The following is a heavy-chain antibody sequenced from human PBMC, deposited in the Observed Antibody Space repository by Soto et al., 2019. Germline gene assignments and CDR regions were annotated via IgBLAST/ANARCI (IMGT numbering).Heavy chain of an antibody. CDR1: GYTFTSYD. J-gene: IGHJ6*03. CDR2: MNPNSGNT. Sequence: QVQLVQSGAEVKKPGASVKVSCKASGYTFTSYDINWVRQATGQGLEWMGWMNPNSGNTGYAQKFQGRVTMTRNTSISTAYMELSSLRSEDTAVYYCARGARYCSGGSCYAGWNYYMYGWGKGTTVTVSS. D-gene: IGHD2-15*01. CDR3: ARGARYCSGGSCYAGWNYYMYG. V-gene: IGHV1-8*01.